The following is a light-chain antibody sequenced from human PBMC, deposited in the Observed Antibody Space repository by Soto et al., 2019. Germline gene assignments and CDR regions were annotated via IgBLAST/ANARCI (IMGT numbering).Light chain of an antibody. Sequence: DIQINQYHSSLSASVGDRVTITCRASQSISTYLNWYQQKPGKAPKLLILVASTLPSGVPSRFSGSGSGTDFTLTISSLQPEDFATYYCQQSYSNTQSFGQGTSVDI. CDR2: VAS. CDR1: QSISTY. J-gene: IGKJ1*01. CDR3: QQSYSNTQS. V-gene: IGKV1-39*01.